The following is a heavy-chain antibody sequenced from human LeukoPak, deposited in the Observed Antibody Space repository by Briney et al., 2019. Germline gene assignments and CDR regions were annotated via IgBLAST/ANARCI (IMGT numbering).Heavy chain of an antibody. J-gene: IGHJ3*02. V-gene: IGHV1-2*02. D-gene: IGHD4-23*01. CDR3: ASFHGGNFNHDAFDI. CDR2: INPNSGGT. Sequence: ASVKVSCKASGYTFTGYYMHWVRQAPGQGLEWMGWINPNSGGTNYAQKFQGRVTMTRDTSISTAYMELSRLRSDDTAVYYCASFHGGNFNHDAFDIWGQGTMVTVSS. CDR1: GYTFTGYY.